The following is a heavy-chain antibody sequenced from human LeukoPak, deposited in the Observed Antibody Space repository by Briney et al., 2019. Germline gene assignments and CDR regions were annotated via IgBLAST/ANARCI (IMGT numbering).Heavy chain of an antibody. D-gene: IGHD5-18*01. Sequence: GGSLRLSCAASGFTFSSYGMHWVRQAPGKGLEWVAVISYDGSNKYYADSVKGRFTISRDNSKNTLYLQMNSLRAEDTAVYYCAKSGYSYGSVVLWGQGTLVTVSS. V-gene: IGHV3-30*18. CDR2: ISYDGSNK. CDR3: AKSGYSYGSVVL. J-gene: IGHJ4*02. CDR1: GFTFSSYG.